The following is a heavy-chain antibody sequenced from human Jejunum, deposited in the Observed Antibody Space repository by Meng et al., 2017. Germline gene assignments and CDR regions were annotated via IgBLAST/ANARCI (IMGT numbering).Heavy chain of an antibody. D-gene: IGHD3-3*01. Sequence: GGSLRLSCVVSGFTFSNGWLAWVRQAPGKGLEWLCRIKSKIDGGTTQYAAPAKGRFTITRDDSKNTLYLQLSSLKTEDKDVYYCTTGLSITNFHGLDVWGQGTTVTVSS. CDR2: IKSKIDGGTT. CDR1: GFTFSNGW. V-gene: IGHV3-15*01. J-gene: IGHJ6*02. CDR3: TTGLSITNFHGLDV.